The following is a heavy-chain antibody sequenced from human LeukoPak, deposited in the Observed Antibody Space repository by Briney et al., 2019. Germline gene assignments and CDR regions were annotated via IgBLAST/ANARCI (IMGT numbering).Heavy chain of an antibody. CDR1: GGSISSSSFY. CDR3: ASLSAGSDRLDY. CDR2: IYYSGNT. D-gene: IGHD6-19*01. V-gene: IGHV4-39*01. Sequence: SETLSLTCTVSGGSISSSSFYWGWIRQPPGKGLEWIGSIYYSGNTYYNPSLKSRVTISVDTSKNQFSLKLSSVTAADTAVYYCASLSAGSDRLDYWGQGTLVTVSS. J-gene: IGHJ4*02.